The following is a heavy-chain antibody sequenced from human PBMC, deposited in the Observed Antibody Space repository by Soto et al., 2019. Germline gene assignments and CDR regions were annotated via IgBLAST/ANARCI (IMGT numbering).Heavy chain of an antibody. CDR3: ARVRVNGLDV. J-gene: IGHJ6*02. CDR2: INPNNGDT. V-gene: IGHV1-2*02. Sequence: ASVKVSCKASGYTFTDFYMDWVRQAPGQGLEGMGWINPNNGDTKYAQKFQGRVTMTRDTSISTAYMELSRLRSDDTAVYYCARVRVNGLDVWGQGTTVTVSS. D-gene: IGHD3-10*01. CDR1: GYTFTDFY.